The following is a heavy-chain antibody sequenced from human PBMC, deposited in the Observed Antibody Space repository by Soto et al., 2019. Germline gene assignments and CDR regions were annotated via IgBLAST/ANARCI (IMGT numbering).Heavy chain of an antibody. CDR1: GFTFSSYD. V-gene: IGHV3-13*01. Sequence: GGSLRLSCAASGFTFSSYDMHWVRQATGKGLEWVSAIGTAGDTYYPGSVKGRFTISRENAKNSLYLQMNSLRAGDTAVYYCARSLATSYYYYYMDVWGKGTTVTVSS. D-gene: IGHD5-12*01. CDR2: IGTAGDT. J-gene: IGHJ6*03. CDR3: ARSLATSYYYYYMDV.